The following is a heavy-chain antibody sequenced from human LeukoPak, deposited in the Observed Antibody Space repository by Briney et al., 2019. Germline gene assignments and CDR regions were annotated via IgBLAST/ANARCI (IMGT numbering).Heavy chain of an antibody. CDR2: IWYDGSNK. J-gene: IGHJ4*02. CDR1: GFTFSSYG. CDR3: ARGTGRDYYDSIGFDY. Sequence: GGSLRLSCAASGFTFSSYGMHWVRQAPGKGLEWVAVIWYDGSNKYYADSVKGRFTISRDNSKSTLYLQMNSLRAEDTAVYYCARGTGRDYYDSIGFDYWGQGTLVTVSS. V-gene: IGHV3-33*01. D-gene: IGHD3-22*01.